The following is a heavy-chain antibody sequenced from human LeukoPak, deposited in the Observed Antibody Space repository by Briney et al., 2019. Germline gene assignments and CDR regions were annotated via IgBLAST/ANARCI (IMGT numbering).Heavy chain of an antibody. CDR3: ARAEEYGGYEHY. V-gene: IGHV3-53*01. Sequence: GGSLRLSCAASGFTVSSNYMSWVRQAPGKGLEWVSVIYSGGSTYYADSVKGRFTISRDNSKNTLYLQMNSLRADDTAVYYCARAEEYGGYEHYWGQGTLVTVSS. J-gene: IGHJ4*02. D-gene: IGHD5-12*01. CDR1: GFTVSSNY. CDR2: IYSGGST.